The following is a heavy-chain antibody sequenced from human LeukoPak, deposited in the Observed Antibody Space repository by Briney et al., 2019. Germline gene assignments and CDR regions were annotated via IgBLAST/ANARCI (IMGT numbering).Heavy chain of an antibody. Sequence: PGGSLRLSCAVSGLTFSSSWMDWVRQAPGKGLEWVASINPDGNKKYSADSVKGRFTISRDNAENSLHLQMNSLRAEDTAVYYCARGTVAGKAPYWGQGTLVTVSS. J-gene: IGHJ4*02. CDR2: INPDGNKK. CDR3: ARGTVAGKAPY. CDR1: GLTFSSSW. D-gene: IGHD6-19*01. V-gene: IGHV3-7*01.